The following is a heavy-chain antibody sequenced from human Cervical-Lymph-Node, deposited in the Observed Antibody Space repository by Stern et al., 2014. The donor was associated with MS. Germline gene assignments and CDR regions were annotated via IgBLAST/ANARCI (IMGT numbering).Heavy chain of an antibody. CDR2: ISTYNGNT. CDR3: ARDFDGFDF. CDR1: GYTFTNYG. J-gene: IGHJ3*01. V-gene: IGHV1-18*01. Sequence: QVQLVHSGAEVKKPGASVKVSCKASGYTFTNYGITWVRQAPGQGLEWMGWISTYNGNTNYAQNLQDRVTMTTDTSTRTAYMELRSLRSDDTAVYFCARDFDGFDFWGQGTKVTVSS.